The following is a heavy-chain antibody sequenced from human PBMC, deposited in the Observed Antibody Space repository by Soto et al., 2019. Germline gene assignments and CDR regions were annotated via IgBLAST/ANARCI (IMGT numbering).Heavy chain of an antibody. D-gene: IGHD5-18*01. V-gene: IGHV3-33*01. CDR3: ARVHSYGPLDY. Sequence: QVQLVESGGGVVQPGRSLRLSCGASGFTFSSHGMHWVRQAPGKGLEWVAVIWYDGSNKCYADSVKGRFTISRDNSKNTLYLQMDSLRVEDTAVYYCARVHSYGPLDYWGQGTLVTVSS. J-gene: IGHJ4*02. CDR2: IWYDGSNK. CDR1: GFTFSSHG.